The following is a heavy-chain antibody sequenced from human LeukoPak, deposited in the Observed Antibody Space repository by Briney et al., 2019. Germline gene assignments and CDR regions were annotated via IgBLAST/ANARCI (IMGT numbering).Heavy chain of an antibody. CDR2: ISGSGGSR. D-gene: IGHD2-8*01. Sequence: GGSLRLXCAASGFTFSSYTMSWVRQAPGKGLEWVSAISGSGGSRYYADSVKGRFTISRDNSKNTLYLQMNSLRAEDTAVYYCAKPLQFCTNGVCYSRQAFDIWGQGTMVTVSS. CDR1: GFTFSSYT. J-gene: IGHJ3*02. V-gene: IGHV3-23*01. CDR3: AKPLQFCTNGVCYSRQAFDI.